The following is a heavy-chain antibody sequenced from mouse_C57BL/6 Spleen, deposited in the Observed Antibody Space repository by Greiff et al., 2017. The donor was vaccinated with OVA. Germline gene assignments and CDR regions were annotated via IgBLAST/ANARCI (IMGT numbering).Heavy chain of an antibody. V-gene: IGHV5-6*01. CDR2: ISSGGSYT. Sequence: EVKVVESGGDLVKPGGSLKLSCAASGFTFSSYGMSWVRQTPDKRLEWVATISSGGSYTYSPDSVKGRFTISRDNAKNTLYLQMSSLKSEDTAMYYCARHDHVITTVDYWGQGTTLTVSS. D-gene: IGHD2-4*01. CDR3: ARHDHVITTVDY. J-gene: IGHJ2*01. CDR1: GFTFSSYG.